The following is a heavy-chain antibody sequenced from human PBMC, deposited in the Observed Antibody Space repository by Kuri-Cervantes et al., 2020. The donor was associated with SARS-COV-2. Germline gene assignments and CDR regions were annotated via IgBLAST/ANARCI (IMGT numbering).Heavy chain of an antibody. CDR1: GYTFTSYA. J-gene: IGHJ5*02. CDR3: ASGVTTGAYNWFDP. V-gene: IGHV1-3*01. Sequence: ASVKVSCKASGYTFTSYAMHWVRQAPGQRLEWMGWINAGNGNTIYSQKFQGRVTITRDTSASTAYMELSSLRSEDTAVYYCASGVTTGAYNWFDPWGQGTLVTVSS. D-gene: IGHD4-11*01. CDR2: INAGNGNT.